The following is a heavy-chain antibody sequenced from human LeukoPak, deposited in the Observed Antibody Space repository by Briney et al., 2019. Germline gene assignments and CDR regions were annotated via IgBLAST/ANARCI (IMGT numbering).Heavy chain of an antibody. J-gene: IGHJ4*02. Sequence: SETLSLTCTVSGGSISSGDYYWSWIRQPPGKGLEWIGYIYYSGSTYYNPSLKSRVTISVDTSKNQFPLKLSSVTAAYTAVYYCAREREIAAAGTIFDYWGQGTLVTVSS. CDR3: AREREIAAAGTIFDY. CDR2: IYYSGST. D-gene: IGHD6-13*01. CDR1: GGSISSGDYY. V-gene: IGHV4-30-4*08.